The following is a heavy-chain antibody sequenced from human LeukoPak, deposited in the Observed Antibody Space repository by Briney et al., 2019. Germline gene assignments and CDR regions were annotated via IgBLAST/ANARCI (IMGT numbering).Heavy chain of an antibody. CDR1: GYTFTGYY. Sequence: ASVTVSCKASGYTFTGYYMHWVRQAPERGLEWMGWINPNSGGTNYAQKFQDRVTMTRDTSISTAYMELSSLRSDDSAVYYCARSGFGELRDYWGQGTLVTVSS. J-gene: IGHJ4*02. CDR2: INPNSGGT. D-gene: IGHD3-10*01. V-gene: IGHV1-2*02. CDR3: ARSGFGELRDY.